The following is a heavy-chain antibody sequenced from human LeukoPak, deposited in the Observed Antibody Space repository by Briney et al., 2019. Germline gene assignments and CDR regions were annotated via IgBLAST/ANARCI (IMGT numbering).Heavy chain of an antibody. Sequence: GGSLRLSXVASQFTFKNYWMHWVRQTPGRGLEWLSYISPDGSSTTYADSVRGRFTISRDNAKNTLYLQMNSLRAEDTAVYFCATAWSYWGQGTLVTVSS. CDR3: ATAWSY. CDR1: QFTFKNYW. CDR2: ISPDGSST. J-gene: IGHJ4*02. V-gene: IGHV3-74*03. D-gene: IGHD2-21*02.